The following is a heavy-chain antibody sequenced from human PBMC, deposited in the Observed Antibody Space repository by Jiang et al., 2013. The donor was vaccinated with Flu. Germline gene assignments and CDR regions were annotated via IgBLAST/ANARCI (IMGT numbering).Heavy chain of an antibody. V-gene: IGHV1-46*01. CDR3: ARDPGGLSGFGELLYGWFDP. J-gene: IGHJ5*02. Sequence: GAEVKKPGASVKVSCKASGYTFTSYYIHWVRQAPGQGLEWMGIINPSGGSTNYAQKFQGRVTMTRDTSTSTVYMELSSLRSEDTAVYYCARDPGGLSGFGELLYGWFDPWGQGTLVTVS. CDR2: INPSGGST. D-gene: IGHD3-10*01. CDR1: GYTFTSYY.